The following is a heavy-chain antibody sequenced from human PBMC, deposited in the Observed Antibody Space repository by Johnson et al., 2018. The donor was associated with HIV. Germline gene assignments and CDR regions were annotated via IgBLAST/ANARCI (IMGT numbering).Heavy chain of an antibody. V-gene: IGHV3-20*04. CDR3: AREGVMIVVVPHAFDV. Sequence: VQLVESGGGVVRPGGSLRLSCAASGFTFSSYWMHWVRQAPGKGLEWVSGINWNGGSTGYADSVKGRFTISRDNAKNSLYLQMNSLRAEDTALYYGAREGVMIVVVPHAFDVWGQGTMVTVSS. D-gene: IGHD3-22*01. J-gene: IGHJ3*01. CDR1: GFTFSSYW. CDR2: INWNGGST.